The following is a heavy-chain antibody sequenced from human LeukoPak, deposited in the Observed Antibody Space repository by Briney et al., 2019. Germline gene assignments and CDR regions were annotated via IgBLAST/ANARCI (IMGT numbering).Heavy chain of an antibody. CDR2: INPNSGGT. CDR3: AREGSGSQGPDAFDI. V-gene: IGHV1-2*02. D-gene: IGHD1-26*01. J-gene: IGHJ3*02. Sequence: GASVKVSCKASGYTFTGYYMHWVRQAPGQGLEWMGWINPNSGGTNYAQRFQGRVTMTRDTSISTAYMELRSLRSDDTAVYYCAREGSGSQGPDAFDIWGQGTMVTVSS. CDR1: GYTFTGYY.